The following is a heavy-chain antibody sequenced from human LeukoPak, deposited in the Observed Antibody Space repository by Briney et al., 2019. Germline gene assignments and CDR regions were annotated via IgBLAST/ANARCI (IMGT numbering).Heavy chain of an antibody. CDR1: GGSFSGYY. V-gene: IGHV4-34*01. J-gene: IGHJ4*02. CDR3: ARGGLGYCSGGSCSHFDY. D-gene: IGHD2-15*01. Sequence: SETLSLTCAVYGGSFSGYYWSWIRQPPGKGLEWIGEINHSGSTNYNPSLKSRVTISVDTSKNQFSLKLSSVTAADTAVYYCARGGLGYCSGGSCSHFDYWGQGTLVTVSS. CDR2: INHSGST.